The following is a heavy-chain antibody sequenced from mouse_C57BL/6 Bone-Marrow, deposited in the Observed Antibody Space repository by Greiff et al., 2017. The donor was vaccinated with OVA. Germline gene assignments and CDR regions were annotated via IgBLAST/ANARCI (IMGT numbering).Heavy chain of an antibody. J-gene: IGHJ2*01. CDR1: GYTFTSYW. CDR3: AREGGSSFFDY. V-gene: IGHV1-50*01. D-gene: IGHD1-1*01. Sequence: QVQLQQPGAELVKPGASVKLSCKASGYTFTSYWMQWVKQRPGQGLEWIGEIDPSDSYTNYNQKFKGKATLTVDTSSRTAYMQLSSLTSEDSAVYYCAREGGSSFFDYWGQGTTLTVSS. CDR2: IDPSDSYT.